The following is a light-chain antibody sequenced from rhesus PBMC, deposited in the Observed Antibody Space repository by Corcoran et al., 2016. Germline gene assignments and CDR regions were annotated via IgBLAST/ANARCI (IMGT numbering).Light chain of an antibody. CDR1: QGISSW. J-gene: IGKJ2*01. V-gene: IGKV1-21*01. CDR2: KAS. CDR3: QQYNSAPYS. Sequence: DIQMTQSPSSLSASVGDRVTITCRASQGISSWLVWYQQKPGKAPKLLLYKASSLQSGVPSRFSGSGSGTDFTLTINSLQPEDFATYYGQQYNSAPYSFGQGTIVEIK.